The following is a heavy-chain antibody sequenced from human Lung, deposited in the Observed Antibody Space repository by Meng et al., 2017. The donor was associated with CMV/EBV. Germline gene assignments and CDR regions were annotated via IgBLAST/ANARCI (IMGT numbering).Heavy chain of an antibody. Sequence: SXTXXLTXXVYGGSFSGYYWSWIRQPPGKGLEWIGEINHSGSTNYNPSLKSRVTISVDTSKNQFSLKLSSVTAADTAVYYCARGRYDFWSGYYRGYFDYWGQGTLVXVSS. CDR3: ARGRYDFWSGYYRGYFDY. CDR1: GGSFSGYY. V-gene: IGHV4-34*01. D-gene: IGHD3-3*01. CDR2: INHSGST. J-gene: IGHJ4*02.